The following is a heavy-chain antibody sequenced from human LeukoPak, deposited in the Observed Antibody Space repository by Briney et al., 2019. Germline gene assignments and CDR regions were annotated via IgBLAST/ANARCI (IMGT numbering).Heavy chain of an antibody. CDR1: GFTFSSYS. J-gene: IGHJ3*02. V-gene: IGHV3-21*01. Sequence: GGSLRLSCAASGFTFSSYSMNWVRQAPGKGLKWVSSISSSSSYIYYADSVKGRFTISRDNAKNSLYLQMNSLRAEDTAVYYCARGSRSPESFDIWGQGTMVTVSS. CDR3: ARGSRSPESFDI. CDR2: ISSSSSYI. D-gene: IGHD1-26*01.